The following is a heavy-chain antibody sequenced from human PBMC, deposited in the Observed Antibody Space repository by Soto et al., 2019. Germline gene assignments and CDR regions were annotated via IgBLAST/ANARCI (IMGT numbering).Heavy chain of an antibody. J-gene: IGHJ3*02. D-gene: IGHD3-10*01. V-gene: IGHV3-13*01. CDR1: GFIFNIYD. Sequence: EVQLVESGGGLVQPGGSLRLSCAASGFIFNIYDIQWVRQDTGKGLEWVSGIDSAGETYYSGSVKGRFTISRDNAKSSLYRHMNSIRAGDTAVYYWARDRGNDGFDIWGRGTMVTVSS. CDR2: IDSAGET. CDR3: ARDRGNDGFDI.